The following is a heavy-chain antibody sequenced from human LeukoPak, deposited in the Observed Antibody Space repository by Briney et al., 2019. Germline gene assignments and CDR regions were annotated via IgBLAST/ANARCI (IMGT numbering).Heavy chain of an antibody. Sequence: ASVKVSCKASGYTFTSYGISWVRQAPGQGLEWMGWISAYNGNTNHAQKLQGRVTMTTDTSTSTAYMELRSLRSDDTAVYYCARETSYGSGSFRRDYYYYYGMDVWGQGTTVTVSS. D-gene: IGHD3-10*01. CDR3: ARETSYGSGSFRRDYYYYYGMDV. V-gene: IGHV1-18*01. J-gene: IGHJ6*02. CDR1: GYTFTSYG. CDR2: ISAYNGNT.